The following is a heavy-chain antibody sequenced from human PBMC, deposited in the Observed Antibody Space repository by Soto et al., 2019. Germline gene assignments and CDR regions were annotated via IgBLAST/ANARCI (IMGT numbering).Heavy chain of an antibody. V-gene: IGHV4-39*01. J-gene: IGHJ6*02. CDR3: ARHDGV. Sequence: SETLSLTCTVSGDSISRSSDNWGWIRQSPGKGLEWIGSIYYNGSTYYNPSLKSRVTVSVDTSKNQFSLKLRSVIAADTAVYYCARHDGVWGQGTTVTVSS. CDR1: GDSISRSSDN. CDR2: IYYNGST.